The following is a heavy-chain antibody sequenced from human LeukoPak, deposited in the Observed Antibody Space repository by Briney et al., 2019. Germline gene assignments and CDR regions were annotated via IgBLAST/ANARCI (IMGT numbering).Heavy chain of an antibody. V-gene: IGHV1-69*13. CDR1: GGTFSSYA. J-gene: IGHJ3*02. CDR2: IIPIFGTA. D-gene: IGHD4-11*01. Sequence: GASVKVSCKASGGTFSSYAISWVRQAPGQGLEWMGGIIPIFGTANYAQKFQGRVTITADESTSTAYMELSSLRSEDTAVYYCARDYSNYVSAFDIWGQGTMVTVSS. CDR3: ARDYSNYVSAFDI.